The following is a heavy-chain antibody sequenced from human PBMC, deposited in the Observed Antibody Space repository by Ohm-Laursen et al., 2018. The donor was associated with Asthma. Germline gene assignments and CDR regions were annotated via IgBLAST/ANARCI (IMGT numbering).Heavy chain of an antibody. V-gene: IGHV2-5*02. J-gene: IGHJ5*02. D-gene: IGHD6-13*01. CDR3: APTGSSWPLVWFDP. CDR1: GFSLSTSGVG. CDR2: IYWDDDK. Sequence: TQTLTLTCTFSGFSLSTSGVGVGWIRQPPGKALEWLALIYWDDDKLYSPPMKSRLTITKATSKNQVVLTITNIDPVDTAPNYFAPTGSSWPLVWFDPWAREPWSPSPQ.